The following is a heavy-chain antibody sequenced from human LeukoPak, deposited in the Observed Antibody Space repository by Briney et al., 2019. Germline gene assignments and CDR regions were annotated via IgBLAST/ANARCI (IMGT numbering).Heavy chain of an antibody. V-gene: IGHV4-4*09. D-gene: IGHD3-22*01. J-gene: IGHJ4*02. CDR2: IYTSGST. CDR1: GGSISSYY. Sequence: SETLSLTCTVSGGSISSYYWSWIRQPPGKGLEWIGYIYTSGSTNYNPSLRSRVTISVDTSKNQFSLKLSSVTAADTAAYYCARGRRLNPVFDYWGQGTLVTVSS. CDR3: ARGRRLNPVFDY.